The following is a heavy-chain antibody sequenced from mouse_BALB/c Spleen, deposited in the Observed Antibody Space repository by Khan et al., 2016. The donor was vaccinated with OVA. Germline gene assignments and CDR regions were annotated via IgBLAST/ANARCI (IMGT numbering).Heavy chain of an antibody. J-gene: IGHJ4*01. CDR2: INPRSGYT. V-gene: IGHV1-4*01. Sequence: QVRLQQSGAELARPGASVRMSCKASGYTFTSNTMHWIKQRPGQGLEWIGYINPRSGYTNYNQNFKDKATLTADKSSSTAYMQLSSLTSEDSAVYYCARRRTGYTMDSGGKGTSVTVSS. CDR3: ARRRTGYTMDS. CDR1: GYTFTSNT.